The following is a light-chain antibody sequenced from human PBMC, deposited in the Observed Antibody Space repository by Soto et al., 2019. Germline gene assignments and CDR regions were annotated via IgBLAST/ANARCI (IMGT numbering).Light chain of an antibody. CDR1: QSISSY. J-gene: IGKJ1*01. V-gene: IGKV1-39*01. CDR3: QQYNSYSGT. CDR2: AAS. Sequence: DIQMTQSPSSLSASVGDRVTITCRASQSISSYLNWYQQKPGKAPKLLIYAASSLQSGVPSRFSGSGSGTEFTLTINSLQPDDFATYYCQQYNSYSGTFGQGTKVDIK.